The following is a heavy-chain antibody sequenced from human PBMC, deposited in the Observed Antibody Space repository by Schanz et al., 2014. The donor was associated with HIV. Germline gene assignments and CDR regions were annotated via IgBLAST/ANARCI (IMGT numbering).Heavy chain of an antibody. CDR3: ARGATTYSSGYYYPDY. V-gene: IGHV3-48*02. Sequence: EVQLVESGGCLVQPGGSLRLSCAVSGFTFSSYSMNWARQAPGKGLEWISYISSSSTTIYYEDSVKGRFTIARDNAKNSLYLQMNSLRDEDTAVYYCARGATTYSSGYYYPDYWGQGTLVTVSS. J-gene: IGHJ4*02. CDR1: GFTFSSYS. D-gene: IGHD3-22*01. CDR2: ISSSSTTI.